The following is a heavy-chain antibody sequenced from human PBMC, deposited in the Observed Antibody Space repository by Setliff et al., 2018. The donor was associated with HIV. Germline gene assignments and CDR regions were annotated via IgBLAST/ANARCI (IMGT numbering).Heavy chain of an antibody. Sequence: SETLSLTCSVSGGSVIKDNFYWGWIRQPPGKGLEWIGSIYYSGSTYYNPSLKSRVTISVDTSKNQFSLKLSSVTAADTAVYYCARDSNAPYFQYWGQGTLVTVS. CDR1: GGSVIKDNFY. J-gene: IGHJ1*01. V-gene: IGHV4-39*07. CDR3: ARDSNAPYFQY. D-gene: IGHD1-1*01. CDR2: IYYSGST.